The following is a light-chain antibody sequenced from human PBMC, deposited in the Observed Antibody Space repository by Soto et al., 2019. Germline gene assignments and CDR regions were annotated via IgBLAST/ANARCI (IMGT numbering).Light chain of an antibody. CDR3: QVWGATGDQVV. V-gene: IGLV3-21*01. CDR1: NVGSRS. Sequence: SYELTQPPSVSVAPGETARISCGGTNVGSRSVHWYQQKPGQAPFLVIYYDSDRPSGIPERFSGSNSGNTATLIISRVEAGDEADYYCQVWGATGDQVVFGGGTKLTVL. J-gene: IGLJ2*01. CDR2: YDS.